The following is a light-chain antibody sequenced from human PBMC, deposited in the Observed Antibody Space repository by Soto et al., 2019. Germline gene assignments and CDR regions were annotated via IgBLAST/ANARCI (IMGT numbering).Light chain of an antibody. J-gene: IGKJ1*01. CDR1: QSVLYSSNNKNY. CDR2: WAS. CDR3: QQYFLPWT. V-gene: IGKV4-1*01. Sequence: DIVMTQSPDSLAVSLGERATINCKSSQSVLYSSNNKNYLALYQQKPGQPPKLLIYWASTRESGVPDRFSGSGSGTDFTLTISSLQAEDVAVYYCQQYFLPWTFGQGTKVEIK.